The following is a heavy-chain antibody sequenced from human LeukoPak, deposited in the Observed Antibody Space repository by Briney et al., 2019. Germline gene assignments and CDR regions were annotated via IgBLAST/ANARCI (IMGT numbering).Heavy chain of an antibody. CDR2: IYPGDSDT. D-gene: IGHD1-26*01. CDR1: GYSFTSYW. V-gene: IGHV5-51*01. CDR3: ARFSGSYSPAFDI. J-gene: IGHJ3*02. Sequence: GESLKISCNGSGYSFTSYWIGWVRQMPGKGLEWMGIIYPGDSDTRYSPSFQGEVTISADKSISTAYLQWSSLKASDTAMYYCARFSGSYSPAFDIWGQGTMVTVSS.